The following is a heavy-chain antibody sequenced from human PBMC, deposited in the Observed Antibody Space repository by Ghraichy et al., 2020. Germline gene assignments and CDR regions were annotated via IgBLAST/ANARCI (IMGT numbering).Heavy chain of an antibody. J-gene: IGHJ4*02. CDR2: IKQDGSER. V-gene: IGHV3-7*01. CDR3: ARDRGGYRDY. CDR1: GFTFNNYY. Sequence: GGSLRLSCAASGFTFNNYYMTWVRQAPGKGLEWVANIKQDGSERYYVDSVKGRFTISRDNAKNSLYLQMNSLRAEDTAVYYCARDRGGYRDYWGQGTLVTVSS. D-gene: IGHD6-25*01.